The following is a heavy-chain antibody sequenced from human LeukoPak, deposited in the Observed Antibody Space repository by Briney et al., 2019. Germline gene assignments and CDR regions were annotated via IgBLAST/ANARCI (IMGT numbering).Heavy chain of an antibody. V-gene: IGHV3-7*01. D-gene: IGHD3-10*01. Sequence: GGSLRLSCAASGFTFSSYWMSWVRQAPGKGLEWVANIKQDGSEKYYVDSVKGRFTISRDNAKNSLYLQMNSLRAEDTAVYYGGRESMVSGINAFDFWGQGQMSPSLQ. CDR1: GFTFSSYW. CDR2: IKQDGSEK. CDR3: GRESMVSGINAFDF. J-gene: IGHJ3*01.